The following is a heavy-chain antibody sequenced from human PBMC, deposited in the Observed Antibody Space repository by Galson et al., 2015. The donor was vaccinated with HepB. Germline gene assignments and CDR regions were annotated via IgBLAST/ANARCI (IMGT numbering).Heavy chain of an antibody. J-gene: IGHJ4*02. CDR2: IDPSDFHT. V-gene: IGHV5-10-1*01. D-gene: IGHD7-27*01. Sequence: QSGAEVKKPGESLRISCTGSGYRFTSYWITWVRQMPGKGLEWMGRIDPSDFHTKYSPSFQGHVTISADKSISIVFLQWRSLKASDTAVYYCARHEELTGDFDYWGQGTLVTVSS. CDR1: GYRFTSYW. CDR3: ARHEELTGDFDY.